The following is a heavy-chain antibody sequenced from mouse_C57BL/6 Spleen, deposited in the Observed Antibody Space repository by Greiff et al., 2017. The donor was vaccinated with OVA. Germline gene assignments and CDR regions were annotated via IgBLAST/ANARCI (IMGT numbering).Heavy chain of an antibody. V-gene: IGHV5-16*01. CDR2: INYDGSST. Sequence: EVKVVESEGGLVQPGSSMTLSCTASGFTFSDYYMAWVRQVPEKGLEWVANINYDGSSTYYLDSLKSRFIISRDNAKNILYLQMSSLKSEDTATYYCARGCYYGSSYEYFDYWGQGTTLTVSS. CDR3: ARGCYYGSSYEYFDY. D-gene: IGHD1-1*01. J-gene: IGHJ2*01. CDR1: GFTFSDYY.